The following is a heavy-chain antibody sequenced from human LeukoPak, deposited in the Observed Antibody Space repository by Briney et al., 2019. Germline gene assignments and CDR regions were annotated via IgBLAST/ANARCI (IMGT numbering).Heavy chain of an antibody. V-gene: IGHV4-34*01. CDR1: GGSFSGHY. D-gene: IGHD2-15*01. Sequence: ASETLSLTCAVYGGSFSGHYWGWIRQPPGKGLEWIGSIYYSGSTYYNPSLKSRVTISVDTSKNQFSLKLSSVTAADTAVYYCARGPRDIVVVVAATLFDYWGQGTLVTVSS. J-gene: IGHJ4*02. CDR2: IYYSGST. CDR3: ARGPRDIVVVVAATLFDY.